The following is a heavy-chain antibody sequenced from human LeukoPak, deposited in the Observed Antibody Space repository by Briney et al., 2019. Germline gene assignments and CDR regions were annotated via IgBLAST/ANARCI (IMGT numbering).Heavy chain of an antibody. D-gene: IGHD4-17*01. J-gene: IGHJ6*02. Sequence: HPGGSLRLSCAASGFTFDDYAMHWVRQAPGKGLEWVSLISGDGGSTYYADSVKGRFTISRDNAKNSLYLQMNSLRAEDTAVYYCARDVVRDYVHYYYGMDVWGQGTTVTVSS. CDR2: ISGDGGST. V-gene: IGHV3-43*02. CDR3: ARDVVRDYVHYYYGMDV. CDR1: GFTFDDYA.